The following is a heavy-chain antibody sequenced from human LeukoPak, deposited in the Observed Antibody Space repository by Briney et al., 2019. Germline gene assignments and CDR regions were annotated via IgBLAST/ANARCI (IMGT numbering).Heavy chain of an antibody. CDR2: IKRQMDGATT. CDR1: GFSFSEDW. CDR3: MPERYWPNGGYVH. Sequence: RGSLRLSCVASGFSFSEDWMNWVRQAPGRGLEWLGRIKRQMDGATTDYAAPVKGRFTISRDDSKNTLSLQMNSLKTEDTAIYYCMPERYWPNGGYVHWGQGTLVTVSS. D-gene: IGHD2-8*01. V-gene: IGHV3-15*01. J-gene: IGHJ4*02.